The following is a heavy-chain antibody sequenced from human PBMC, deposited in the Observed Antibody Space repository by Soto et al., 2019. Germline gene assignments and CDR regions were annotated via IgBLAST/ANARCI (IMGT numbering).Heavy chain of an antibody. D-gene: IGHD3-10*01. Sequence: QVQLLESGGGVVQPGRSLRLSCVASGFTFSNYGMHWVRQAPGKGLEWVAVISNGGSNKYYADSVKGRFTISRDNSKNTLYLQMNSRRAEDTAVYYCAKVLWFGESLKYYFDYWGQGILVTVSS. V-gene: IGHV3-30*18. CDR2: ISNGGSNK. J-gene: IGHJ4*02. CDR3: AKVLWFGESLKYYFDY. CDR1: GFTFSNYG.